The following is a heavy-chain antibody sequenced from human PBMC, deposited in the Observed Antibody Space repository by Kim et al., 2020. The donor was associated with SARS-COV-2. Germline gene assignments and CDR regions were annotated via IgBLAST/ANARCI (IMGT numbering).Heavy chain of an antibody. Sequence: NYAQKLQGRVTMTTDTSTSTAYMELRSLRSDDTAVYYCASTTEMATIPDYWGQGTLVTVSS. J-gene: IGHJ4*02. D-gene: IGHD4-4*01. V-gene: IGHV1-18*01. CDR3: ASTTEMATIPDY.